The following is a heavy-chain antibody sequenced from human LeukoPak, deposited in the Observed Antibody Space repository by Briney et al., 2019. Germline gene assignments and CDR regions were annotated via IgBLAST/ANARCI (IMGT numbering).Heavy chain of an antibody. D-gene: IGHD4-23*01. V-gene: IGHV1-18*01. J-gene: IGHJ6*02. CDR2: ISPYNANT. CDR3: ARDRGTTVVPIYNYGMDV. Sequence: ASVKVSCKASGYSFSNYGINWVRQAPGQGLEWMGWISPYNANTNYAQKLQGRVTMTTDTSTSTAYMELRSLRSDDTAVYCCARDRGTTVVPIYNYGMDVWGQGTTVTVSS. CDR1: GYSFSNYG.